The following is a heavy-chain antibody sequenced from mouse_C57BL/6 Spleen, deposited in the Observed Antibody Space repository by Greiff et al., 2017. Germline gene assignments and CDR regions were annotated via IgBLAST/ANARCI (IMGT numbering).Heavy chain of an antibody. D-gene: IGHD1-1*01. V-gene: IGHV1-64*01. Sequence: VLLQQSGAELVKPGASVKLSCKASGYTFTSYWMHWVKQRPGQGLEWIGMIHPNSGSTNYNEKFKSKATLTVDKSSSTAYMQLSSLTSEDSAVYYGAIYYYGSSSYWYFDVWGTGTTVTVSS. CDR2: IHPNSGST. J-gene: IGHJ1*03. CDR3: AIYYYGSSSYWYFDV. CDR1: GYTFTSYW.